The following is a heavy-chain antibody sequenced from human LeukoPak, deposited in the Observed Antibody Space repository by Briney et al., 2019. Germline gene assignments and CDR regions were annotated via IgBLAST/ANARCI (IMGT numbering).Heavy chain of an antibody. CDR3: AREVDYYGREYLGAFGI. Sequence: PSETLSLTCTVSGGSISSGSYYWSWIRQPAGKGLEWIGRIYTSGSTNYNPSLKSRVTISVDTSKNQFSLKLSSVTAADTAVYYCAREVDYYGREYLGAFGIWGQGTMVTVSS. V-gene: IGHV4-61*02. D-gene: IGHD3-10*01. J-gene: IGHJ3*02. CDR1: GGSISSGSYY. CDR2: IYTSGST.